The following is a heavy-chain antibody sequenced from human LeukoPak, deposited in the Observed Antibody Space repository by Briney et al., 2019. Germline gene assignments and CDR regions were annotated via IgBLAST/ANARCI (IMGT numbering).Heavy chain of an antibody. V-gene: IGHV4-4*07. CDR2: IYTSGST. J-gene: IGHJ5*02. CDR1: GGSISSYY. CDR3: ARDSRAGTHNWFDP. Sequence: SETLSLTCTVSGGSISSYYWSWIRQPAGKGLEWIGRIYTSGSTNYNPSLKSRVTMSVDTSKNQFSLKLCSVTAADTAVYYCARDSRAGTHNWFDPWGQGTLVTVSS. D-gene: IGHD1-7*01.